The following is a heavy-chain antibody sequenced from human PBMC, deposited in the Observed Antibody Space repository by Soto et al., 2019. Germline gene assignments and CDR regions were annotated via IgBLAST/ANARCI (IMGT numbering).Heavy chain of an antibody. CDR3: ARKGYGSGSYYVDY. CDR1: GFTFSSYA. CDR2: ISGSGGST. Sequence: PGGSLRLSCAASGFTFSSYAMSWVRQAPGKGLEWVSAISGSGGSTYYADSVKGRFTISRDNSKNTLYLQMNSLRAEDTAVYYCARKGYGSGSYYVDYWGQGTLVTVSS. V-gene: IGHV3-23*01. J-gene: IGHJ4*02. D-gene: IGHD3-10*01.